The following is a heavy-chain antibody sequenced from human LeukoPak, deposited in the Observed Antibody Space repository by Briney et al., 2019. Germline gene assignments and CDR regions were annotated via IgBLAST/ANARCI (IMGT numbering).Heavy chain of an antibody. J-gene: IGHJ6*03. V-gene: IGHV3-74*01. CDR3: AKAGGTTGSMRFYMDV. D-gene: IGHD1-1*01. CDR2: ISSDEIST. Sequence: PGGSLRLSCARSGFTFSSYWMLSVRQAPGEGLVWVSRISSDEISTNYAASVRGRFTISRDNAKNTLYLQMDSLRAEDTAVYYCAKAGGTTGSMRFYMDVWGKGTTVTVSS. CDR1: GFTFSSYW.